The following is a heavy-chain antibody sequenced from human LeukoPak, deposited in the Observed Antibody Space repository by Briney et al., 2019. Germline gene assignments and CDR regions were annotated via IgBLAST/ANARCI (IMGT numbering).Heavy chain of an antibody. CDR1: GYTFTSYD. J-gene: IGHJ5*02. Sequence: GASVNVSCKAYGYTFTSYDINWVRQATGQGLEWMGLMNPNSGNTGDGQKFQGRVTMTRNTAISTAYMELSSLRSEDTAVDYCARGRFLAARLTQQQLVINWFDPWGQGTLVTVSS. CDR2: MNPNSGNT. D-gene: IGHD6-13*01. CDR3: ARGRFLAARLTQQQLVINWFDP. V-gene: IGHV1-8*01.